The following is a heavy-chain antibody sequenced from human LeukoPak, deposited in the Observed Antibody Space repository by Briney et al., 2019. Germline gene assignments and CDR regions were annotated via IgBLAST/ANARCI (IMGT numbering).Heavy chain of an antibody. CDR3: ARLRRWLQSPGYYYGMDV. V-gene: IGHV4-59*08. D-gene: IGHD5-24*01. Sequence: SETLSLTCTVSGGSISSYYWSWIRQPPGKGLEWIGYIYYSGSTNYNPSLKSRVTISVDTSKNQFSLKLSSVTAADTAVYYCARLRRWLQSPGYYYGMDVWGQGTTVTVSS. CDR1: GGSISSYY. CDR2: IYYSGST. J-gene: IGHJ6*02.